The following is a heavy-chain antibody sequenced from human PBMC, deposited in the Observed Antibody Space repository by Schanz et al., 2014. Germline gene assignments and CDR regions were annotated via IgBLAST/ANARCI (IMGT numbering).Heavy chain of an antibody. V-gene: IGHV3-11*01. CDR1: GFPFSDYF. CDR3: ARIGGSVFDY. J-gene: IGHJ4*02. CDR2: IGNGEVTI. Sequence: VQLVASGGGLVQPGGSLRLSCTASGFPFSDYFMAWIRQPPGRGLEWVSYIGNGEVTIYYADSVKGRFTISRDNSKNSLYLQMNSLRAEDTAVYYCARIGGSVFDYWAQGTLVTVSS. D-gene: IGHD3-10*01.